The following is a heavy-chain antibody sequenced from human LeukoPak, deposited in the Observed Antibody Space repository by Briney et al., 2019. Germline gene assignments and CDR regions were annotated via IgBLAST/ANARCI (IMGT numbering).Heavy chain of an antibody. CDR1: AGSISGYY. V-gene: IGHV4-59*01. CDR3: ARDVPLKGLFDI. J-gene: IGHJ3*02. CDR2: IYYSGTT. Sequence: PSETLSLTCTVSAGSISGYYWSWIRQPPGKGLEWIGYIYYSGTTNYNPSLKSRVTISVDTSKNQFSLKLTSVTTADTAVYYCARDVPLKGLFDIWGQGTMVTVSS.